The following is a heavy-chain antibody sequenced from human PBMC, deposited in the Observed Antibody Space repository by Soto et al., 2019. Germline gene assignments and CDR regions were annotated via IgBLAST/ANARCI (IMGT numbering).Heavy chain of an antibody. Sequence: GASVKVSCKASGYTFTSYDINWVRQATGQGLEWMGWMNPNSGNTGYAQKFQGRVTMTRNTSISTAYMELSSLRSEDTAVYYCARSLRITGTPVGNWGRRTLVTVSS. D-gene: IGHD1-20*01. CDR1: GYTFTSYD. CDR3: ARSLRITGTPVGN. V-gene: IGHV1-8*01. CDR2: MNPNSGNT. J-gene: IGHJ1*01.